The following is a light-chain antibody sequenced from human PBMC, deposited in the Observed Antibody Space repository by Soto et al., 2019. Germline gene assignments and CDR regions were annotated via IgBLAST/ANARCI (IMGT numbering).Light chain of an antibody. CDR1: TSDFINYNY. V-gene: IGLV2-14*01. Sequence: QSALTQPASLSGSPGKSITISCTGATSDFINYNYVSWYQHHPGKAPQLLIYEVNTRPSGVSSRFSGSKSDNTASLTISGLQAEDEASYYCSSYTVSTEVVFGGGTKLTVL. J-gene: IGLJ2*01. CDR3: SSYTVSTEVV. CDR2: EVN.